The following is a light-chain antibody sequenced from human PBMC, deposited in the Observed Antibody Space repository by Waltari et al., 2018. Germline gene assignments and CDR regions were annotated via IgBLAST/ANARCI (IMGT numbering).Light chain of an antibody. Sequence: DIQMTQSSSSLSAFVGKRVTISCRARRSIGTYLLGCHQKPGKAPKLLIFAASSLQSAVPSTFSGSGAGTDFTLTISSLQPEDYSTYYCQQSYSTPRTFGGGTKVEIK. CDR1: RSIGTY. J-gene: IGKJ4*01. V-gene: IGKV1-39*01. CDR2: AAS. CDR3: QQSYSTPRT.